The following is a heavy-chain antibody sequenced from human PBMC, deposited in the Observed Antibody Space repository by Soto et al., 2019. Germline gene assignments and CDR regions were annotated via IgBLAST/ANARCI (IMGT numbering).Heavy chain of an antibody. Sequence: EVQLVESGGGLVQPGWSLRVSCAASGFDFSNSWIHWVRQGRGKGLVWVSHINSGGNGTTYAYSVKSRFTISRDNAKNTVYLQMNSLGAEDMAVYYCAKDTAYAMDVWGQGTTVTVSS. D-gene: IGHD2-15*01. V-gene: IGHV3-74*01. J-gene: IGHJ6*02. CDR3: AKDTAYAMDV. CDR1: GFDFSNSW. CDR2: INSGGNGT.